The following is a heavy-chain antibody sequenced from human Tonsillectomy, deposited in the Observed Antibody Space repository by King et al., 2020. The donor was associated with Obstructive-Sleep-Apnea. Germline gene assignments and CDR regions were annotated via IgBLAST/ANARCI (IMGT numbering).Heavy chain of an antibody. Sequence: VQLVESGGGVVQPGRSLRLSCAASGFTFSSYGMHWVRQAPGKGLEWVAVIWYDGSNKYYADSVKGGFTISRDISKNTLYLQMNSLRAEDTVVYYCAKGVGGYGYFYYWGQGTLVTVSS. D-gene: IGHD5-18*01. J-gene: IGHJ4*02. CDR2: IWYDGSNK. CDR1: GFTFSSYG. CDR3: AKGVGGYGYFYY. V-gene: IGHV3-33*06.